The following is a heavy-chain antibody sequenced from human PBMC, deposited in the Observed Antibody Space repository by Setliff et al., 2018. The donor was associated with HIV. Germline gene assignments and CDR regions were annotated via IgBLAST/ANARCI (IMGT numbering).Heavy chain of an antibody. CDR3: ARLTRITTAGH. V-gene: IGHV4-4*08. J-gene: IGHJ4*02. Sequence: SETLSLTCAVSGDSIGTYSWHWLRQPPGKGLEWIGYIYGSGSTGYNPSLTSRVTISVDTSKNQFSLKLNSVTAADTAVYYCARLTRITTAGHWGQGTLVTVSS. CDR1: GDSIGTYS. D-gene: IGHD6-13*01. CDR2: IYGSGST.